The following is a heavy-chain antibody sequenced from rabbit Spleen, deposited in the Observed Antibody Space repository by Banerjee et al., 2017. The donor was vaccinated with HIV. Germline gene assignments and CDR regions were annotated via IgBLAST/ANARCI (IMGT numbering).Heavy chain of an antibody. D-gene: IGHD6-1*01. Sequence: QQQLEESGGGLVKPEGSLTLTCTASGFSFSSSYWICWVRQAPGKGLELIGCIDTYTDGTWYASWVNGRFTISRSTSLNTVDLKMTSLTAADTATYFCAKDLSDNGGYNYDLWGQGTLVTVS. CDR1: GFSFSSSYW. J-gene: IGHJ3*01. CDR2: IDTYTDGT. CDR3: AKDLSDNGGYNYDL. V-gene: IGHV1S43*01.